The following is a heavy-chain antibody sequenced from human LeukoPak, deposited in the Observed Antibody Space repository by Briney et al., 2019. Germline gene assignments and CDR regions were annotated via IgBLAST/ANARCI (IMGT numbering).Heavy chain of an antibody. D-gene: IGHD6-13*01. J-gene: IGHJ1*01. V-gene: IGHV4-39*01. CDR3: ARTASEYSISWID. CDR2: LYSSGNT. CDR1: VGSFSNYY. Sequence: SETLSLTCAVYVGSFSNYYWGWIRQPPGKGLEWIGSLYSSGNTYYNPSLKSRVTISVDSSKNQFSLKLTSVTAADTAVYYCARTASEYSISWIDWGQGTLVTVSS.